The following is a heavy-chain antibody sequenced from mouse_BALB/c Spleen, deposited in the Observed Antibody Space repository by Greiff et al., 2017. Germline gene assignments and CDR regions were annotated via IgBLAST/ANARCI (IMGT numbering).Heavy chain of an antibody. CDR3: ARQGRYDGYYFDY. V-gene: IGHV5-12-2*01. Sequence: EVKLVESGGGLVQPGGSLKLSCAASGFTFSSYTMSWVRQTPEKRLEWVAYISNGGGSTYYPDTVKGRFAISRDNAKNTLYLQMSSLKSEDTAMYYCARQGRYDGYYFDYWGQGTTLTVSS. D-gene: IGHD2-14*01. CDR1: GFTFSSYT. CDR2: ISNGGGST. J-gene: IGHJ2*01.